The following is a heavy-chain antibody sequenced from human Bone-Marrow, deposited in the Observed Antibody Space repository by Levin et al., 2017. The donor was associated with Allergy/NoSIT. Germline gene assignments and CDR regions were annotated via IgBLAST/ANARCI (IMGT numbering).Heavy chain of an antibody. Sequence: GASVKVSCAASGFTFSSYWMSWVRQAPGKGLEWVANIKQDGSEKYYVDSVKGRFTISRDNAKNSLYLQMNSLRAEDTAVYYCARPHPRFGYGSGSFLIGPFRAGWGYWGQGTLVTVSS. CDR1: GFTFSSYW. V-gene: IGHV3-7*01. D-gene: IGHD3-10*01. CDR2: IKQDGSEK. CDR3: ARPHPRFGYGSGSFLIGPFRAGWGY. J-gene: IGHJ4*02.